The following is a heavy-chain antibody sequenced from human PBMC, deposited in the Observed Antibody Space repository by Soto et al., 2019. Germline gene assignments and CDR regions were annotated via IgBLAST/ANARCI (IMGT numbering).Heavy chain of an antibody. D-gene: IGHD3-16*01. J-gene: IGHJ6*02. V-gene: IGHV3-23*01. Sequence: HPGGSLRLSCAASGFTFSSYAMSWVRQAPGKGLEWVSAISGSGGSTYYADSVKGRFTISRDNSKNTLYLQMNSLRAEDTAVYYCAKDGGRWPNYYYYGMDVWGQGTTVTVYS. CDR3: AKDGGRWPNYYYYGMDV. CDR2: ISGSGGST. CDR1: GFTFSSYA.